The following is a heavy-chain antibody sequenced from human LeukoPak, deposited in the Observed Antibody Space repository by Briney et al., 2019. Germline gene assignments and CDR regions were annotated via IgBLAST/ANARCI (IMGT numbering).Heavy chain of an antibody. Sequence: PGGSLRLSCAASGFTFSSYAMSWVRQAPGKGLEWVSAISGSGGSTYYADSVKGRFTISRDNSKNTLYLQMNSLRAEDTAVYYCARDIVVVVAATPGYFDYWGQGTLVTVSS. V-gene: IGHV3-23*01. J-gene: IGHJ4*02. CDR2: ISGSGGST. CDR1: GFTFSSYA. CDR3: ARDIVVVVAATPGYFDY. D-gene: IGHD2-15*01.